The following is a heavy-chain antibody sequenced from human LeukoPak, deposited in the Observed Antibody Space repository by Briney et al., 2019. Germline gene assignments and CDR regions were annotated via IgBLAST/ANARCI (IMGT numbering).Heavy chain of an antibody. CDR2: ISSSGSTM. CDR3: ASRSWYALDY. V-gene: IGHV3-48*03. D-gene: IGHD6-13*01. J-gene: IGHJ4*02. Sequence: GGSLRLSRAASGFTFSSYEMNWVRQAPGKGLEGISYISSSGSTMYYADSVKGRFTISRDNAKNSLYLQMNSLRAEDTAIYYCASRSWYALDYWGQGTLVTVSS. CDR1: GFTFSSYE.